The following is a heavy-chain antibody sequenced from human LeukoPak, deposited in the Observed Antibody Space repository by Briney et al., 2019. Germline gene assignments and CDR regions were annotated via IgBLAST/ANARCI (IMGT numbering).Heavy chain of an antibody. CDR3: ARVVMAHSNWFDP. CDR1: GGSFSGYY. J-gene: IGHJ5*02. Sequence: PSETLSLTCAVYGGSFSGYYWSWIRQPPGKGLEWIGEINHSGSTNYNPSLKSRVTISVDTSKNQFSLKLSSVTAADTAVYYGARVVMAHSNWFDPWGQGTLVAVSS. CDR2: INHSGST. D-gene: IGHD3-22*01. V-gene: IGHV4-34*01.